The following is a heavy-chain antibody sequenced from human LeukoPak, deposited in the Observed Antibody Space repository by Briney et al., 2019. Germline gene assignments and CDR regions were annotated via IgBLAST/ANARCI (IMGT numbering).Heavy chain of an antibody. V-gene: IGHV4-34*01. D-gene: IGHD3-9*01. CDR2: INHSGST. CDR1: GGSFSGYY. CDR3: ARRGLGDWLFFDY. Sequence: SETLSLTCAVYGGSFSGYYWSWIRQPPGKGLEWIGEINHSGSTNYNPSLKSRVTISVDTTKNQFSLKLSSVTAADTAVYYCARRGLGDWLFFDYWGQGTLVTVSS. J-gene: IGHJ4*02.